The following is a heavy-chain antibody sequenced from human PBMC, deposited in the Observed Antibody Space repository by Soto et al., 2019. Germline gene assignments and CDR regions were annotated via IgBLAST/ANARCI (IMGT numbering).Heavy chain of an antibody. CDR2: IWYDGSNK. V-gene: IGHV3-33*01. CDR1: GFTFSSYG. D-gene: IGHD2-2*01. Sequence: PGGSLRLSCAASGFTFSSYGMHWVRQAPGKGLEWVAVIWYDGSNKYYADSVKGRFTISRDNSKNTLYLQMNSLRAEDTAVYYCASSRLRRRISTSWSYGMDVWGQGTTVTVSS. CDR3: ASSRLRRRISTSWSYGMDV. J-gene: IGHJ6*02.